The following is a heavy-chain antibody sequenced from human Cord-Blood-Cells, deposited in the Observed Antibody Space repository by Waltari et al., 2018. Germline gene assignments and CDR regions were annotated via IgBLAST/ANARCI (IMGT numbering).Heavy chain of an antibody. D-gene: IGHD3-16*01. Sequence: QVQLVQSGDAVKTPGASVKVSCKASGYPFTNYDMHWVRQAPGQGLEWMGIINPSGGSTSYAQKFQGRVTMTRDTSTSTVYMELSSLRSEDTAVYYCARLGGMKAFDIWGQGTMVTVSS. V-gene: IGHV1-46*01. CDR1: GYPFTNYD. J-gene: IGHJ3*02. CDR3: ARLGGMKAFDI. CDR2: INPSGGST.